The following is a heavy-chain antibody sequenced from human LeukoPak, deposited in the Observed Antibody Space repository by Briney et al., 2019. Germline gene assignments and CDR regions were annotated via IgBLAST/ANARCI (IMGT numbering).Heavy chain of an antibody. CDR3: ARDTSPYSNSGDNWFDP. V-gene: IGHV3-23*01. CDR1: GFTFSSYA. D-gene: IGHD4-11*01. Sequence: GGSLRLSCAASGFTFSSYAMSWVRQAPGKGLEWVSAISGSGGSTSYADSVKGRFTISRDNAKNTLYLQMNSLRAEDTAVYYCARDTSPYSNSGDNWFDPWGQGTLVTVSS. J-gene: IGHJ5*02. CDR2: ISGSGGST.